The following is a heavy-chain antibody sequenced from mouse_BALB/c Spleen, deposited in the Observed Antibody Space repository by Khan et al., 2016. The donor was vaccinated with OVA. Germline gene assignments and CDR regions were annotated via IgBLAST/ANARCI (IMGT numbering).Heavy chain of an antibody. V-gene: IGHV1-63*02. CDR3: AGRVASRATWDYFDY. CDR2: IFPGGGYT. Sequence: QVQLKQSGAELVRPGTSVKMSCTAAGYTFTNYWIGWVKQRPGHGLEWIGDIFPGGGYTNYNEKFKGKATLTADTSSSTAYMQLSSLTSEDSATYYCAGRVASRATWDYFDYWGQGTTLTVSS. J-gene: IGHJ2*01. CDR1: GYTFTNYW. D-gene: IGHD3-1*01.